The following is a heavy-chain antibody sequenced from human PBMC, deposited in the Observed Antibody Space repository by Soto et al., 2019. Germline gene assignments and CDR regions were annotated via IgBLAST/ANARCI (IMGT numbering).Heavy chain of an antibody. V-gene: IGHV1-69*13. J-gene: IGHJ6*02. D-gene: IGHD1-26*01. Sequence: SVKVSCKASGGTFSSYAISWVRQAPGQGLEWMGGIIPIFGTANYAQKFQGRVTITADESTSTAYMELSSLRSEDTAVYYCAREGSGSYYSDYYYYGMDVWGQGTTVTVSS. CDR2: IIPIFGTA. CDR1: GGTFSSYA. CDR3: AREGSGSYYSDYYYYGMDV.